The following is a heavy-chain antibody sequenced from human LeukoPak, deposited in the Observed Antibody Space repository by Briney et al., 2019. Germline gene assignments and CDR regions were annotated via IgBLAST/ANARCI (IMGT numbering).Heavy chain of an antibody. J-gene: IGHJ5*02. CDR1: GYTFTGYY. CDR2: INPNSGGT. Sequence: GASVKVSCKASGYTFTGYYMHWVRQAPGQGLERMGWINPNSGGTNYAQKFQGRVTITRDTSISTAYMELSRLRSDDTAVYYCATGSVGGGVPAAINWFDPGGQGTLVTVSS. V-gene: IGHV1-2*02. CDR3: ATGSVGGGVPAAINWFDP. D-gene: IGHD2-2*02.